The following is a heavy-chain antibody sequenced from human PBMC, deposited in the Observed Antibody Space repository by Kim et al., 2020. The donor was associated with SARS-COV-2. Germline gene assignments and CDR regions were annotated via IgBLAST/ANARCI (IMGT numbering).Heavy chain of an antibody. CDR1: GFTFRSYC. CDR2: IKQDGSEK. V-gene: IGHV3-7*03. J-gene: IGHJ6*01. CDR3: ARGSTSPQHYFYGLDV. Sequence: GGSLRLSCAVSGFTFRSYCMTWVRQVPGKGLEWVGNIKQDGSEKYYLESVEGRFTISRDNARDSLYLQMRNLRAEDTAVYYCARGSTSPQHYFYGLDVWG. D-gene: IGHD1-1*01.